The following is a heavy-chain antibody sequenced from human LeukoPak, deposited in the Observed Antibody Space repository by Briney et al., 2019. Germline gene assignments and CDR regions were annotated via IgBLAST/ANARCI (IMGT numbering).Heavy chain of an antibody. Sequence: PGGSLRLSCAASGFTFSSYGMHWVRHTPGKGLEWVSTVSGVGSNTDYADSVRGRFTVSRDNSKNTLFLQMNSLRAEDTAVYYCAKGSFSYGYRNWFDPWGQGTLVTVSS. CDR3: AKGSFSYGYRNWFDP. J-gene: IGHJ5*02. CDR2: VSGVGSNT. D-gene: IGHD5-18*01. V-gene: IGHV3-23*01. CDR1: GFTFSSYG.